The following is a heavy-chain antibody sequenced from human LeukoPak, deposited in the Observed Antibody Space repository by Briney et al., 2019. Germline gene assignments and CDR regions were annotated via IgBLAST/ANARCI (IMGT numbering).Heavy chain of an antibody. V-gene: IGHV1-2*02. J-gene: IGHJ1*01. D-gene: IGHD3-10*01. CDR2: INPNSGGT. CDR1: GYTFTGYY. CDR3: AKVGWYGDLEH. Sequence: ASVKVSCKASGYTFTGYYMHWVRQAPGQGLEWMGWINPNSGGTNYAQKFQGRVTTTRDTSISTAYMELSRLRSDDTALYYCAKVGWYGDLEHWGQGTQVAVSS.